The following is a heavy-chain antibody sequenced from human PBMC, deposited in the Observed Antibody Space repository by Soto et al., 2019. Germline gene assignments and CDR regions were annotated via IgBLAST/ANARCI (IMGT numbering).Heavy chain of an antibody. V-gene: IGHV3-9*01. CDR2: ISWNSGSI. CDR1: GFTFDDYA. D-gene: IGHD6-19*01. CDR3: AKDIDSDYGQGLHYFDY. Sequence: EVQLVESGGGLVQPGRSLRLSCAASGFTFDDYAMHWVRQAPGKGLEWVSGISWNSGSIGYADSVKGRFTISRDNAKNSLYLQMNSLRAEDTALYYCAKDIDSDYGQGLHYFDYWGQGTLVTVSS. J-gene: IGHJ4*02.